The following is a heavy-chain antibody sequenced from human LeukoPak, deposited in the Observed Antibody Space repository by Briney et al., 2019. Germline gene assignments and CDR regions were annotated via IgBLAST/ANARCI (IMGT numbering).Heavy chain of an antibody. CDR3: ARGYCSGGSCFNFDH. Sequence: APVKVSCKASGYIFTSYYMHWVRQAPGQGLEWMGIINPSGGSPSYAQKFQGRVTMTRDMSTSTVYLELSSLRSEDTTVYYCARGYCSGGSCFNFDHWGQGTLVTVSS. CDR1: GYIFTSYY. V-gene: IGHV1-46*01. J-gene: IGHJ4*02. CDR2: INPSGGSP. D-gene: IGHD2-15*01.